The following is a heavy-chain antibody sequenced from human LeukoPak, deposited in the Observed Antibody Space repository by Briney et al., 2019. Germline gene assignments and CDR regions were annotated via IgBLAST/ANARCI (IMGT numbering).Heavy chain of an antibody. V-gene: IGHV3-48*01. CDR2: ISSSSSTI. Sequence: GGSLRLSCAASGFTFSSYSMNWVRQAPGKGLEWVSYISSSSSTIYYADSVKGRFTISRDNAKNSLYLQMNSLRAEDTAVYYCARGIIDYSNYDPIYCYYMDVWGKGTTVTISS. CDR1: GFTFSSYS. D-gene: IGHD4-11*01. CDR3: ARGIIDYSNYDPIYCYYMDV. J-gene: IGHJ6*03.